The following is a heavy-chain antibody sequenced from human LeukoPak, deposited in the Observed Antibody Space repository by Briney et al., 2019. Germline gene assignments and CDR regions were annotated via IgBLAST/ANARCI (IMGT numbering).Heavy chain of an antibody. V-gene: IGHV3-11*06. CDR3: ARGADYGDYNDASDI. J-gene: IGHJ3*02. CDR2: ISSSSSYT. Sequence: GGSLRLSCAASGFTFSDYYMSWIRQAPGKGLEWVSYISSSSSYTNYTDSVKGRFTISRDNAKNSLYLQMNSLRAEDTAVYYCARGADYGDYNDASDIWGQGTMVTVSS. CDR1: GFTFSDYY. D-gene: IGHD4-17*01.